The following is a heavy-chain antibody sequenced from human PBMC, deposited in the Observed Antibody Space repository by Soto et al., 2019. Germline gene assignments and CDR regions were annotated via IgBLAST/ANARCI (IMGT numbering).Heavy chain of an antibody. CDR1: GFTFSSYA. D-gene: IGHD2-15*01. V-gene: IGHV3-23*01. Sequence: GSLRLSCAASGFTFSSYAMSWVRQAPGKGLEWVSAISGSGGSTYYADSVKGRFTISRDNSKNTLYLQMNSLRAEDTAVYYCARDRRYAQEVLPGVAATTTSWIWFDPWGQGTLVTVSS. J-gene: IGHJ5*02. CDR2: ISGSGGST. CDR3: ARDRRYAQEVLPGVAATTTSWIWFDP.